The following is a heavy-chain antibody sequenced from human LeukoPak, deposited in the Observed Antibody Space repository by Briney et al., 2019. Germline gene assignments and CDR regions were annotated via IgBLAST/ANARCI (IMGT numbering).Heavy chain of an antibody. CDR2: IYHSGST. Sequence: PSETLSLTCTVSGYSISSGYYWGWIRQPPGKGLEWIGSIYHSGSTYYNPSLKSRVTISVDTSKNQFSLKLNSVTAADTAVYCCARVLANPYYFDYWGQGTLVTVSS. J-gene: IGHJ4*02. D-gene: IGHD2-8*01. CDR1: GYSISSGYY. CDR3: ARVLANPYYFDY. V-gene: IGHV4-38-2*02.